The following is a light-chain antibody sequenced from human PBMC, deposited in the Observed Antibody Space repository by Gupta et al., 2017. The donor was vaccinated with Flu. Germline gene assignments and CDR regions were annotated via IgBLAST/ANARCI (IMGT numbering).Light chain of an antibody. CDR3: QQYNNWPQA. Sequence: EIVMTQSPATLSVSPGERATLSCRASQSVSSNLAWYQQKPGQAPRLRIYGASTRATGIPARFSGSGSGIEFTLTISSLQSEDFAVYYCQQYNNWPQAFGQGTKVEIK. CDR1: QSVSSN. J-gene: IGKJ1*01. CDR2: GAS. V-gene: IGKV3-15*01.